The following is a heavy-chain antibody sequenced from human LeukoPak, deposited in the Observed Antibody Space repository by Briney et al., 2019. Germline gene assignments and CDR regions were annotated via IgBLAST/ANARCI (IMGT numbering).Heavy chain of an antibody. V-gene: IGHV3-48*01. Sequence: GGSLRLSCAASEFTFSSYNMNWVRQAPGKGLEWVSYISSSSSTIYYADSVKGRFTISRDNAKNSLYLQMNSLRAEDTAVYYCARDRIEQQRTLGRSTNYYYYYYMDVWGKGTTVTVSS. D-gene: IGHD6-13*01. CDR3: ARDRIEQQRTLGRSTNYYYYYYMDV. CDR2: ISSSSSTI. CDR1: EFTFSSYN. J-gene: IGHJ6*03.